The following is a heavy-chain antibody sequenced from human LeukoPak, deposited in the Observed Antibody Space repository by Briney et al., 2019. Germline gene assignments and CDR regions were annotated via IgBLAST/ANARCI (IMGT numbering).Heavy chain of an antibody. CDR3: ARDGYSSGWYTFDY. D-gene: IGHD6-19*01. Sequence: PSETLSLTCTVSGGSISSYYWSWIRQPPGKGLEWIGRIYTSGSTNYNPSLKNRVTMSVDTSKNQFSLKLSSVTAADTAVYYCARDGYSSGWYTFDYWGQGTLVTVSS. V-gene: IGHV4-4*07. CDR2: IYTSGST. J-gene: IGHJ4*02. CDR1: GGSISSYY.